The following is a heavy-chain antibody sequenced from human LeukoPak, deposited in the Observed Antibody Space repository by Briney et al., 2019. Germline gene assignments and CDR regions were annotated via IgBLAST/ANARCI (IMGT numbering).Heavy chain of an antibody. J-gene: IGHJ4*02. CDR1: GYTFTSYD. V-gene: IGHV1-8*01. D-gene: IGHD6-13*01. Sequence: ASVKVSCKSSGYTFTSYDINWVRQATGQGLEWMGWMNPNSGNTGYAQKFQGRVTMTRNTSISTAYMELSSLRSEDTAVYYCARATQQDSSSWSDYWGQGTLVTVSS. CDR2: MNPNSGNT. CDR3: ARATQQDSSSWSDY.